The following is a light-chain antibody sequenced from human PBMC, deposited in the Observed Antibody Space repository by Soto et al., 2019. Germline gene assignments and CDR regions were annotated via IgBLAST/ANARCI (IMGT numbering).Light chain of an antibody. CDR2: STN. CDR3: VVYLGSGSWV. V-gene: IGLV8-61*01. CDR1: SASVSTNSY. J-gene: IGLJ3*02. Sequence: QAVVTQEPSFSVSPGGTVTLTCCLTSASVSTNSYPSWYQQTPGQAPRTLIHSTNIRSSGVPDRFSGSILGNKAALTITGAQAEDECDYYCVVYLGSGSWVFGGGTKVTVL.